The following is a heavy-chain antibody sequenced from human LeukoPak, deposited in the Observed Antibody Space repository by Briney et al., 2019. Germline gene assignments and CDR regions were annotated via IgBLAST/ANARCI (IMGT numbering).Heavy chain of an antibody. V-gene: IGHV3-23*01. CDR3: AKDRTYYDFWSGLYYYYYYMGV. CDR1: RFTFSSYA. Sequence: GGSLRLSCAASRFTFSSYAMSWVRQAPGKGLEWVSAISGSGGSTYYADSVKGRFTISRDNSKNTLYLQMNSLRAEDTAVYYCAKDRTYYDFWSGLYYYYYYMGVWGKGTTVTVSS. J-gene: IGHJ6*03. D-gene: IGHD3-3*01. CDR2: ISGSGGST.